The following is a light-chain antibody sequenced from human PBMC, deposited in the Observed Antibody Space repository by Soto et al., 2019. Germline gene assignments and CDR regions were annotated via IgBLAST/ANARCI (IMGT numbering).Light chain of an antibody. CDR1: QIVSRFY. CDR2: GAS. V-gene: IGKV3-20*01. CDR3: QQYGSSPPYT. Sequence: DIVLTQSPGTLSLSPGERATLSCRASQIVSRFYLAWYQQKPGQAPRLLIYGASSRATGIPDRISGSGSGTDFTLTISRLEPEDFAVYYCQQYGSSPPYTFGQGTKLEI. J-gene: IGKJ2*01.